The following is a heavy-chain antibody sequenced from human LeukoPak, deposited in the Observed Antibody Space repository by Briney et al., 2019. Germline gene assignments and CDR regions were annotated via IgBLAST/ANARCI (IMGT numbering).Heavy chain of an antibody. J-gene: IGHJ4*02. D-gene: IGHD6-19*01. Sequence: PSETLSLTCAVSGYSISSGYYCGWIRQPPGKGLEWIGSIYHSGSTYYNPSLKSRVTISVDTSKNQFSLKLSSVTAADTAVYYCARRDLLIAVSGEGFDYWGQGTLVTVSS. CDR2: IYHSGST. V-gene: IGHV4-38-2*01. CDR3: ARRDLLIAVSGEGFDY. CDR1: GYSISSGYY.